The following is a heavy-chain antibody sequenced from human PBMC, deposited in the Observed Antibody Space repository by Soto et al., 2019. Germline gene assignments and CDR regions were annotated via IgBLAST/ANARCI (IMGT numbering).Heavy chain of an antibody. D-gene: IGHD1-1*01. V-gene: IGHV1-46*01. CDR1: GYTFTSYY. Sequence: ASVKVSCKASGYTFTSYYMHWARQAPGRGLEWMGIINPSGGSTFYAQKFQGRVTMTRDTSTSTVYMELSSQRSEDTAVYYCAADLAPTDPYNWFAPWGQGTLVTVSS. CDR3: AADLAPTDPYNWFAP. J-gene: IGHJ5*02. CDR2: INPSGGST.